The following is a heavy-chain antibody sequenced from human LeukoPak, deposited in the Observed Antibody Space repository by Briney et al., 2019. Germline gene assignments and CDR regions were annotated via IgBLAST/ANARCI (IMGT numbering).Heavy chain of an antibody. CDR2: IIPILGIA. CDR3: ARDLEGIAAAGTNY. D-gene: IGHD6-13*01. CDR1: GGTFSSYA. V-gene: IGHV1-69*04. Sequence: SVKVSCKASGGTFSSYAISWVRQAPGQGLEWMGRIIPILGIANYAQKFQGRVTIAADKSTSTAYMELSSLRSEDTAVYYCARDLEGIAAAGTNYWGQGTLVTVSS. J-gene: IGHJ4*02.